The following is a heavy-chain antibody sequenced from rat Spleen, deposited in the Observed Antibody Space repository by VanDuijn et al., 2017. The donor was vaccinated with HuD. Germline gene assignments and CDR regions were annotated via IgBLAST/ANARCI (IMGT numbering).Heavy chain of an antibody. CDR1: GFSLTNYG. CDR2: IWSGGST. J-gene: IGHJ1*01. Sequence: QVQLKESGPGLVQPSQTLSLTCTVSGFSLTNYGINWVRQPPGKGLEWIGAIWSGGSTDYNSALKSRLSISRDTSKNQVFLKMNSLQSEDTTTYYCAREDYYDGTYYRYWYFDFWGPGTMVTVSS. V-gene: IGHV2-4*01. D-gene: IGHD1-12*02. CDR3: AREDYYDGTYYRYWYFDF.